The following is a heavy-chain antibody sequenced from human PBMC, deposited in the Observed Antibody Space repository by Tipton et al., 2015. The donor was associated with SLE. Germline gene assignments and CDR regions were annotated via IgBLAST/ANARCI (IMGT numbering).Heavy chain of an antibody. J-gene: IGHJ3*02. D-gene: IGHD2-21*01. Sequence: TLSLTCTVSGGSISSYYWCWIRQPPGKGLEWIGYIYYSGSTNYNPSLKSRVTISVDTSKNQFSLKLSSVTAADTAVYYCAREAWGHAFDIWGQGTTVTVSS. CDR3: AREAWGHAFDI. CDR2: IYYSGST. CDR1: GGSISSYY. V-gene: IGHV4-59*01.